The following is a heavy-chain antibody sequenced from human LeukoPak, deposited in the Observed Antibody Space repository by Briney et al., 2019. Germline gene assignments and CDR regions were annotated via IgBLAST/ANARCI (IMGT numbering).Heavy chain of an antibody. Sequence: GGSLRLSCAASGFSFSSSSMNWVRQAPGKGLEWISYISSSSSAIYYADSVKGRFTISRDNAKNSLYLRMNSLRDEDTAVYYCAKTWSGSYLDYWGLGTLVTVSA. CDR3: AKTWSGSYLDY. CDR2: ISSSSSAI. J-gene: IGHJ4*02. V-gene: IGHV3-48*02. D-gene: IGHD3-3*01. CDR1: GFSFSSSS.